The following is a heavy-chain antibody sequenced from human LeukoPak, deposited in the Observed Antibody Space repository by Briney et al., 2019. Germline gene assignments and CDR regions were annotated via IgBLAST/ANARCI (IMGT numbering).Heavy chain of an antibody. V-gene: IGHV3-7*01. CDR3: ARDQLDYYGSGSFREDV. D-gene: IGHD3-10*01. CDR2: IKQDGSEK. Sequence: GGSLRLSCAVSGLRFGSFWMSWVRQAPGKGLEWVANIKQDGSEKYYVDSVKGRFTISRDNAKNSLYLQMNSLRAEDTAVYYCARDQLDYYGSGSFREDVWGQGTTVTVSS. CDR1: GLRFGSFW. J-gene: IGHJ6*02.